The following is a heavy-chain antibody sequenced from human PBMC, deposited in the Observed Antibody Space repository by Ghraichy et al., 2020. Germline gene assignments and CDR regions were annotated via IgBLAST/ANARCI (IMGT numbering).Heavy chain of an antibody. CDR2: ISANSGNT. CDR1: GYTFTKYG. D-gene: IGHD3-22*01. Sequence: ASVKVSCKTSGYTFTKYGIRWVRQAPGQGLEWMGWISANSGNTKLTQNFEGRVTMTTDTSTSTAYMELRSLGSDDTAVYYCASAYTYYSDSSGYLYWGQGTLVTVSS. J-gene: IGHJ4*02. CDR3: ASAYTYYSDSSGYLY. V-gene: IGHV1-18*04.